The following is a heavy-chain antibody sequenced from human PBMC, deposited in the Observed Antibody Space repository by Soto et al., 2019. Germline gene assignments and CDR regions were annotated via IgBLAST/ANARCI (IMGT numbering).Heavy chain of an antibody. CDR3: ARQADTLNWFDP. CDR2: IYYSGST. J-gene: IGHJ5*02. CDR1: GGSFSGYY. V-gene: IGHV4-39*01. Sequence: PSETLSLTCAVYGGSFSGYYWGWIRQPPGKGLEWIGSIYYSGSTYYNPSLKSRVTISVDTSKNQFSLKLSSVTAADTAVYYCARQADTLNWFDPWGQGTLVTVSS.